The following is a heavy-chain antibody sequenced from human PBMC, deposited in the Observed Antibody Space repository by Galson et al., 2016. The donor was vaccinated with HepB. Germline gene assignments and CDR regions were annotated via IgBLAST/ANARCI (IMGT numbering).Heavy chain of an antibody. CDR3: ARQISPWGLDV. J-gene: IGHJ6*02. CDR2: THDGGNT. Sequence: SLRLSCAASGFTVTTNLMSWVRQAPGKGLECVSVTHDGGNTYYSDSVKSRFTISRDSSQNSLSLQMSSLRAEDTAVYYCARQISPWGLDVWGQGTTVTVSS. V-gene: IGHV3-53*01. D-gene: IGHD2/OR15-2a*01. CDR1: GFTVTTNL.